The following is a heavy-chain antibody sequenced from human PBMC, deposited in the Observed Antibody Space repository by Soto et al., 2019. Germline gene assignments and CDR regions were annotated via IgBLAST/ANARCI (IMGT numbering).Heavy chain of an antibody. Sequence: GGSLRLSCAASGFTFSSYSMNWVRQAPGKGLEWVSYISSSGGTIYYADSVKDRFTISRDNAKNSLYLQMNSLRDEDTAVYYCARGDDILTETLDYWGQGTLVTV. CDR3: ARGDDILTETLDY. CDR2: ISSSGGTI. D-gene: IGHD3-9*01. CDR1: GFTFSSYS. V-gene: IGHV3-48*02. J-gene: IGHJ4*02.